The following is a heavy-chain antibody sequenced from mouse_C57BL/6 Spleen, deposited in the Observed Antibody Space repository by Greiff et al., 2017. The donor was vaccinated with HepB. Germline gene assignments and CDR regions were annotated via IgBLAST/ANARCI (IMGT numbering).Heavy chain of an antibody. Sequence: QVQLQQPGAELVRPGTSVKLSCKASGYTFTSYWMHWVKQRPGQGLEWIGVIDPSDSYTNYNQKFKGKATLTVDTSSSTAYMQLSSLTSEDSAVYYCARLPIFGDGSSLFAYWGQGTLVTVSA. J-gene: IGHJ3*01. D-gene: IGHD1-1*01. CDR3: ARLPIFGDGSSLFAY. CDR1: GYTFTSYW. CDR2: IDPSDSYT. V-gene: IGHV1-59*01.